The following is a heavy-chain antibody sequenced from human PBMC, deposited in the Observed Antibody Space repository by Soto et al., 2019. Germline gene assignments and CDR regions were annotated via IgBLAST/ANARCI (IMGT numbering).Heavy chain of an antibody. CDR1: GFTFRSFV. Sequence: LRLSCAASGFTFRSFVVAWVRQAPGKGLEWVSTISVSGDTHYADSVKGRFTISRDNSINTLYLQMNSLRAEDTAVYYCAKEPEAPGRGLDYWGQGTLVTVSS. CDR3: AKEPEAPGRGLDY. J-gene: IGHJ4*02. V-gene: IGHV3-23*01. CDR2: ISVSGDT.